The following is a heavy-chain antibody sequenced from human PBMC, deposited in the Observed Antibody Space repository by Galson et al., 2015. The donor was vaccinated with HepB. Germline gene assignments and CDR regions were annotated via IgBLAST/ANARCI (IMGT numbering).Heavy chain of an antibody. J-gene: IGHJ3*02. D-gene: IGHD2-15*01. V-gene: IGHV1-69*02. Sequence: SVKVSCKASGGTFSSYTISWVRQAPGQGLEWMGRIIPILGIANYAQKFQGRVTITADKSTSTAYMELSSLRSEDTAVYYCASRTSLYCSGGSCPDAFDIWGQGTMVTVSS. CDR2: IIPILGIA. CDR3: ASRTSLYCSGGSCPDAFDI. CDR1: GGTFSSYT.